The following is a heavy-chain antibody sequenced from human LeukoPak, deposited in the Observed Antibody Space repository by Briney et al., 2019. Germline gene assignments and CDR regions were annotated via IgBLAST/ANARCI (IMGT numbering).Heavy chain of an antibody. D-gene: IGHD4-17*01. V-gene: IGHV3-21*01. J-gene: IGHJ3*02. CDR2: ISSSSSYI. Sequence: PGGSLRLSCAASGFTFSSYSMNWVRQAPGKGLEWVSSISSSSSYIYYADSVKGRFTISRDNAKDSLYLQMNSLRAEDTAVYYCARDPDYGDPRGAFDIWGQGTMVTVSS. CDR3: ARDPDYGDPRGAFDI. CDR1: GFTFSSYS.